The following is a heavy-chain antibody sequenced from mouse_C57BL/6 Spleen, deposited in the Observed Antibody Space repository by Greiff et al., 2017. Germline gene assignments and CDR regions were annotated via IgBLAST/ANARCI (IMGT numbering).Heavy chain of an antibody. J-gene: IGHJ1*03. CDR3: TPHYYGSSYRYFDV. CDR2: IDPEDGDP. D-gene: IGHD1-1*01. CDR1: GFNIKDYY. V-gene: IGHV14-1*01. Sequence: VQLQQSGAELVRPGASVKLSCTASGFNIKDYYMNWVKQRPEPGLEWIGRIDPEDGDPEYAPTFQGKATLTADTSSNTAYLHLSSLTSEDTAGYYFTPHYYGSSYRYFDVWGTGTTVTVSS.